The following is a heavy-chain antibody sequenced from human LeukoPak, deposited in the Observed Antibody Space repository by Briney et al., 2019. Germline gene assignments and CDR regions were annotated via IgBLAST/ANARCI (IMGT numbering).Heavy chain of an antibody. D-gene: IGHD1-14*01. CDR2: INWNGGST. V-gene: IGHV3-20*04. Sequence: GGSLRLSCATSGFTFDDYGMSWVRQAPGKGLEWVSGINWNGGSTGYADSVKGRFTISRDNAKNSLYLQMNSLRAEDTAVYYCARDWGTGFDPWGQGTLVTVSS. CDR3: ARDWGTGFDP. J-gene: IGHJ5*02. CDR1: GFTFDDYG.